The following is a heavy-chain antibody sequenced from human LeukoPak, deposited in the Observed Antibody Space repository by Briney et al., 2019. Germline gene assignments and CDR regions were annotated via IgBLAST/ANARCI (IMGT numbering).Heavy chain of an antibody. D-gene: IGHD5-18*01. V-gene: IGHV3-21*01. Sequence: GVSLRLSCAASGFTLSSYSMNWVRQAPGKGLEWVSSISSSSSYIYYADSVKGRFTISRDNAKNSLYLQMNSLRAEDTAVYYCATDSGTPDTAMALDWGQGTLVTVSS. CDR1: GFTLSSYS. CDR3: ATDSGTPDTAMALD. J-gene: IGHJ4*02. CDR2: ISSSSSYI.